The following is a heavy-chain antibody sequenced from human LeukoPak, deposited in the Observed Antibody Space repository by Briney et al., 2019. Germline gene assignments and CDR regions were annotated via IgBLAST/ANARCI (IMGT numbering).Heavy chain of an antibody. D-gene: IGHD6-13*01. CDR1: VFTFSSYG. CDR3: AKEVNGIAAAGWLDP. J-gene: IGHJ5*02. V-gene: IGHV3-30*18. CDR2: ISYDGSNK. Sequence: PGGSLRLSCAASVFTFSSYGMQWVRQAPGKGLGWGAVISYDGSNKYYADSVKGQFTNYRDNSKTTLYLQMNSLRAEDTAVYYCAKEVNGIAAAGWLDPWGQGTLVTVSS.